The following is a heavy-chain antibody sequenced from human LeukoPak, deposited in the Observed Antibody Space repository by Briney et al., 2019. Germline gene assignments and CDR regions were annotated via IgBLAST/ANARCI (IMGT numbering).Heavy chain of an antibody. CDR3: ARGRQEISMILVVMTGVSYYLDV. J-gene: IGHJ6*03. CDR1: GGSFSGYY. CDR2: INPSGST. Sequence: SETLSLTCAVYGGSFSGYYWTWIRQSPGKGLEWIGEINPSGSTHYNPSLKSRLTISRDTSKNQISLRLSSVTAADTAVYYCARGRQEISMILVVMTGVSYYLDVWGKGTTVTVS. D-gene: IGHD3-22*01. V-gene: IGHV4-34*01.